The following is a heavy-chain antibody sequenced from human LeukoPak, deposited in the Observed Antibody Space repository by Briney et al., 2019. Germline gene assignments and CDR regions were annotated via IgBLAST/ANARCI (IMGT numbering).Heavy chain of an antibody. J-gene: IGHJ6*02. CDR1: GYTFTSYD. D-gene: IGHD3-3*01. CDR2: MNPNSGNT. V-gene: IGHV1-8*01. CDR3: ARVARFLEWLSTYIDYYYYGMDV. Sequence: ASVKVSCKASGYTFTSYDINWVRQATGQGLEWMGWMNPNSGNTGYAQKFQGRVTMTTDTSTSTAYMELRSLRSDDTAVYYCARVARFLEWLSTYIDYYYYGMDVWGQGTTVTVSS.